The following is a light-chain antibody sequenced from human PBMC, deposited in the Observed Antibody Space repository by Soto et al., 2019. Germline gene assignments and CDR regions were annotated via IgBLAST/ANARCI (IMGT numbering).Light chain of an antibody. V-gene: IGLV1-40*01. CDR1: SSNIGARYE. CDR2: GNS. Sequence: QAVVTQPPSVSGAPGQRVTVSCTGSSSNIGARYEVHWYQQLPGTAPKLLIYGNSNRPSGVPDRFSGSKSGTSASLATTGLQAEDEADYYCQSYDSSLSGYVFGTGTKLTVL. CDR3: QSYDSSLSGYV. J-gene: IGLJ1*01.